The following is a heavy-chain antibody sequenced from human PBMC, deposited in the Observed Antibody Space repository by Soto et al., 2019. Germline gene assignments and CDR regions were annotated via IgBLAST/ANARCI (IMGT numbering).Heavy chain of an antibody. CDR2: IIHILGIA. Sequence: QVQLVQSGAEVKKPGSSVKVSCKASGGTFSSYTISWVRQAPGQGLEWMGRIIHILGIANYAQKFQGRVTITADKSTSTAYMELSSLRSEDTAVYYCALDANYYDSSGLDYWGQGTLVTVSS. D-gene: IGHD3-22*01. V-gene: IGHV1-69*02. J-gene: IGHJ4*02. CDR3: ALDANYYDSSGLDY. CDR1: GGTFSSYT.